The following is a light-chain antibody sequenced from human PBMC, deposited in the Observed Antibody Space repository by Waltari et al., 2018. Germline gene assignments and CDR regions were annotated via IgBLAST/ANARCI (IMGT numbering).Light chain of an antibody. CDR3: VLYMTSGISV. CDR1: SGPVSTSYY. Sequence: QTVVTQEPSFSVSPGGPVTLTCGLSSGPVSTSYYPSWYQQPPGRAPRTLIYNTNTRSSGVPDRFSGSILGNKAALTITGAQADDESNYYCVLYMTSGISVFGGGTKLTVL. J-gene: IGLJ3*02. CDR2: NTN. V-gene: IGLV8-61*01.